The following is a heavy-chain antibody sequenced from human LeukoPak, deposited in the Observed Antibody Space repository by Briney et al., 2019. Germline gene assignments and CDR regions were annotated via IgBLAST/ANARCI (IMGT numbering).Heavy chain of an antibody. CDR2: ISSSGSTI. J-gene: IGHJ6*03. CDR3: AREVVVPAALSYSYYYYMDV. Sequence: GGSLRLSCAASGFTFSSYEMNWVRQAPGKGLEWVSYISSSGSTIYYADSVKGRFTISRDNAKISLYLQMNSLRAEDTAVYYCAREVVVPAALSYSYYYYMDVWAKGTTVTVSS. V-gene: IGHV3-48*03. CDR1: GFTFSSYE. D-gene: IGHD2-2*01.